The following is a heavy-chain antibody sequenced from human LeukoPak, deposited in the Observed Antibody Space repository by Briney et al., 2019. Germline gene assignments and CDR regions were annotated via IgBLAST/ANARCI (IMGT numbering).Heavy chain of an antibody. J-gene: IGHJ4*02. V-gene: IGHV3-7*01. CDR2: IKQDGNEK. D-gene: IGHD6-13*01. CDR1: GFTFSSYW. Sequence: PGGSLRLSCAASGFTFSSYWMSWVRQAPGKGLEWVANIKQDGNEKQHVDPVKGRFTISRDNAQNSLYLQMNSLRAEDTAVYYCASLYSSSWSPPRTDDDWGQGTLVTVSS. CDR3: ASLYSSSWSPPRTDDD.